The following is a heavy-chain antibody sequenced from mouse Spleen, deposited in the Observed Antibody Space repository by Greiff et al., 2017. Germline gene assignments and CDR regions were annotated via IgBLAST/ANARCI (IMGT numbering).Heavy chain of an antibody. CDR2: IDPANGNT. J-gene: IGHJ4*01. CDR1: GFNIKDTY. CDR3: AREDYGYDAMDY. D-gene: IGHD1-2*01. V-gene: IGHV14-3*02. Sequence: EVKLMESGAELVKPGASVKLSCTASGFNIKDTYMHWVKQRPEQGLEWIGRIDPANGNTKYDPKFQGKATITADTSSNTAYLQLSSLTSEDTAVYYCAREDYGYDAMDYWGQGTSVTVSS.